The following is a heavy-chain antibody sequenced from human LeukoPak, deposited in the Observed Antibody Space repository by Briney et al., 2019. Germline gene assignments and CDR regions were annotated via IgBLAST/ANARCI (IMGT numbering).Heavy chain of an antibody. CDR3: ARRRRTQNHDY. Sequence: PSETLSLTCIVSGGSVSSSTYYWGWIRQPPGKGLEWIGEISHSGSTNYSPSLKSRVTISVDKSRSQFSLRLTSVTAADSAVYYCARRRRTQNHDYWGQGTLVTVSS. CDR2: ISHSGST. J-gene: IGHJ4*02. CDR1: GGSVSSSTYY. V-gene: IGHV4-39*07. D-gene: IGHD2/OR15-2a*01.